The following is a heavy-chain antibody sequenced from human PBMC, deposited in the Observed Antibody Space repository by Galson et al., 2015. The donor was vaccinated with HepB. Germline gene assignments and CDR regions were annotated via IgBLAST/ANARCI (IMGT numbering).Heavy chain of an antibody. V-gene: IGHV3-23*01. D-gene: IGHD1-26*01. J-gene: IGHJ4*02. CDR2: ISPSTSTT. CDR1: GFTFSNYV. Sequence: SLRLSCAASGFTFSNYVMNWVRQAPGKGLEWVSVISPSTSTTYYADSVKGRFTISRDNSKNTLFLQMNSLRAEDTAVYYCARKSGFSGERYFDNWGQGTLVTVSS. CDR3: ARKSGFSGERYFDN.